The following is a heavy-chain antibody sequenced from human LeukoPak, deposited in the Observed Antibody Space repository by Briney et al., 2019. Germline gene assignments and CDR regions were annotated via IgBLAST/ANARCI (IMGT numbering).Heavy chain of an antibody. J-gene: IGHJ4*02. CDR2: ISAYNGNT. V-gene: IGHV1-18*01. CDR1: GYTFTSYG. D-gene: IGHD3-9*01. Sequence: GASVKVSCKASGYTFTSYGISWVRQAPGQGLEWMGWISAYNGNTNYAQKLQGRVTMTTDTSTSTAYTELRSLRSDDTAVYYCARGPPYYDILTGYSYWGQGALVTVSS. CDR3: ARGPPYYDILTGYSY.